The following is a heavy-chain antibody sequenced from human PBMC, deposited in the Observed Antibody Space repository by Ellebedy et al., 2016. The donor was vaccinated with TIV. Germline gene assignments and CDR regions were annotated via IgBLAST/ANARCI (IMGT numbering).Heavy chain of an antibody. CDR2: ISSAGSRT. J-gene: IGHJ4*02. D-gene: IGHD1-26*01. V-gene: IGHV3-23*01. CDR1: GFTFSGYA. Sequence: GESLKISCAASGFTFSGYAMSWVRQAPGKGLEWVSTISSAGSRTYYADSVEGRFIISRDNSKNTVYLDMNSLTPDDTAVYYCAKDAWEKARVSWEHDYWGQGTLVTVSS. CDR3: AKDAWEKARVSWEHDY.